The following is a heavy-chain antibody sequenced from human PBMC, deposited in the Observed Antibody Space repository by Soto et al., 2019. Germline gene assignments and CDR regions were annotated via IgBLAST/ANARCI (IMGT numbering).Heavy chain of an antibody. Sequence: SETLSLTCAVSGGSISSDGYAWSWIRQPPGKGLEWIGYIYHGGSTYYNPSLKSRVTISIDESENQFSLRVNSVTAADTAVYYCARCKTIFEWWFDPWGQGTLVTLSS. V-gene: IGHV4-30-2*01. D-gene: IGHD3-3*01. CDR1: GGSISSDGYA. J-gene: IGHJ5*02. CDR2: IYHGGST. CDR3: ARCKTIFEWWFDP.